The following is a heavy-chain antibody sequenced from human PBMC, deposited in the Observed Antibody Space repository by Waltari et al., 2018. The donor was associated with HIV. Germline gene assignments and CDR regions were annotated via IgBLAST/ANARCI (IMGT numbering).Heavy chain of an antibody. D-gene: IGHD6-13*01. CDR2: IHYDGSA. CDR3: ARDDAGPVPFDY. J-gene: IGHJ4*02. V-gene: IGHV4-39*07. Sequence: QLQLQESGPGLVKPAATLSLTCTVPGASIDSGNYYWAWFRQPPGKWPEWIGSIHYDGSAYYNPSLKSRVTISVDTSKNHFSLELTSVTAADTAIYYCARDDAGPVPFDYWGQGTLVTVSS. CDR1: GASIDSGNYY.